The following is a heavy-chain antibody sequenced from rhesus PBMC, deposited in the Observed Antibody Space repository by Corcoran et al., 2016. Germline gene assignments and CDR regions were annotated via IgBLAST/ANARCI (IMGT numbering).Heavy chain of an antibody. CDR2: ILRSSGWT. Sequence: QVQLQESGPGLVKPSETLSLTCAVSGYSISSNYWSWIRQPPGKGREWLGYILRSSGWTYNTPSLKSRVTSSTDASKNKFSLKLSTGTAADTAVYYCAGPGCTGSGCHGLFGYWGQGVLVTVSS. CDR1: GYSISSNY. D-gene: IGHD2-21*01. V-gene: IGHV4-165*01. CDR3: AGPGCTGSGCHGLFGY. J-gene: IGHJ4*01.